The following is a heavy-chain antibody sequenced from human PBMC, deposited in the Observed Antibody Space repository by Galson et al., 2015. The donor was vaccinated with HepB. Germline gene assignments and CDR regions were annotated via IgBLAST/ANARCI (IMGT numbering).Heavy chain of an antibody. CDR2: ISGNNGDT. CDR3: ARGGGSSARGMDV. D-gene: IGHD1-26*01. V-gene: IGHV1-18*04. Sequence: SVKVSCKASGYTFTSYDVSWVRQAPGQGLEWMGWISGNNGDTNYAQKLRGRVTVTTDTSTSTAYMELRSLSSDDTAVYYCARGGGSSARGMDVWGQGTTVTVSS. J-gene: IGHJ6*02. CDR1: GYTFTSYD.